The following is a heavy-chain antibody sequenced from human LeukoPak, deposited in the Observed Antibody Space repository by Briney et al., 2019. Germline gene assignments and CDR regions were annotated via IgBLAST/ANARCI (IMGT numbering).Heavy chain of an antibody. D-gene: IGHD3-22*01. CDR3: ARAGYYDSSGLFGAFDI. V-gene: IGHV3-66*02. J-gene: IGHJ3*02. CDR2: IYSGGST. CDR1: GFTVSSNY. Sequence: GGSLRLSCAASGFTVSSNYMSWVRQAPGEGLEWVSVIYSGGSTYYADSVKGRFTISRDNSKNTLYLQMNSLRAEDTAVYYCARAGYYDSSGLFGAFDIWGQGTMVTVSS.